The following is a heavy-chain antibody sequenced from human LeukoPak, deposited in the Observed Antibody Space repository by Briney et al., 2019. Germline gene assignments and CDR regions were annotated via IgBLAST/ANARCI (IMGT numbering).Heavy chain of an antibody. D-gene: IGHD2-8*01. CDR2: IYYSGST. Sequence: SETLSLTCTVAGGSISSYYWGWIRQPPGKGLEWIGYIYYSGSTNYNPSLKSRVTISVDTSKNQFSLKLSSVTAADTAVYYCASLGGYCTNGVCFNDYWGQGTLVTVSS. CDR3: ASLGGYCTNGVCFNDY. CDR1: GGSISSYY. V-gene: IGHV4-59*01. J-gene: IGHJ4*02.